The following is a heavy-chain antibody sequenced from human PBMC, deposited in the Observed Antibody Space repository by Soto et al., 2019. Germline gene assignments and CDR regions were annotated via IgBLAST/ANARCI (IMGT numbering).Heavy chain of an antibody. CDR3: ARAGSMIVVVIDY. J-gene: IGHJ4*02. Sequence: GGSLRLSCAASGFTFSSYAMHWVRQAPGKGLEWVAVISYDGSNKYYADSVKGRFTISRDNSKNTLYLQMNSLRAEDTAVYYCARAGSMIVVVIDYWGQGTLVTVSS. V-gene: IGHV3-30-3*01. CDR2: ISYDGSNK. D-gene: IGHD3-22*01. CDR1: GFTFSSYA.